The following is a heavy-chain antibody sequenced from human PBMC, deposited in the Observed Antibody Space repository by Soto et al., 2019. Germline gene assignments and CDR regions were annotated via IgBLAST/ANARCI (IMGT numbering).Heavy chain of an antibody. J-gene: IGHJ3*01. CDR1: GFTFSNYA. D-gene: IGHD5-12*01. V-gene: IGHV3-23*01. CDR3: AKDLRDWLRNAFDV. CDR2: IVGSRT. Sequence: DVKLLESGGGLVQPGGSLRLSCAASGFTFSNYAMSWVRQAPGKGLECVSTIVGSRTYYTDSVKGRFTISRDNSQNTLYLQMNNLRADDTAVYYCAKDLRDWLRNAFDVWGQGTMVTVS.